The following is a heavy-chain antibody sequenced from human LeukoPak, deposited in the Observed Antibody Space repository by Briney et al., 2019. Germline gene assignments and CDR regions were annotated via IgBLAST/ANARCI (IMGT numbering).Heavy chain of an antibody. V-gene: IGHV4-34*01. CDR3: ARLRYQRDY. D-gene: IGHD1-14*01. J-gene: IGHJ4*02. Sequence: SETLSLTCAVYGGSLSGYYWSWIRQPPGKGLEWIGEINHSGSTNYNPFLKSRVTISVDTSKNQFSLKLSSVTAADTAVYYCARLRYQRDYWGQGTLVTVSS. CDR2: INHSGST. CDR1: GGSLSGYY.